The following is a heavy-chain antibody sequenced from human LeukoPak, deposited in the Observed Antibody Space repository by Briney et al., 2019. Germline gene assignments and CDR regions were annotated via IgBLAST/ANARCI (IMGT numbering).Heavy chain of an antibody. Sequence: ASVKVSCKASGYTFTGYYMHWARQAPGQGLEWMGWINPNSGGTNYAQKFQGRVTMTRDTSISTAYMELSRLRSDDTAVYYCARDRGGRWLQWVGDDYWGQGTLVTVSS. CDR3: ARDRGGRWLQWVGDDY. CDR2: INPNSGGT. V-gene: IGHV1-2*02. D-gene: IGHD5-24*01. J-gene: IGHJ4*02. CDR1: GYTFTGYY.